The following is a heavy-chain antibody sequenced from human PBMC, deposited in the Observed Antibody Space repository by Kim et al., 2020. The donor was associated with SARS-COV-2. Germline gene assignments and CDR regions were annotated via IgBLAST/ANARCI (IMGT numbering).Heavy chain of an antibody. CDR1: GGSINSFSYF. CDR3: ARRDTSGFDP. CDR2: VHSSGKA. J-gene: IGHJ5*02. V-gene: IGHV4-39*01. Sequence: SKTLSLTCSVSGGSINSFSYFWGWLRQPPGKGLEWIVYVHSSGKAYYNLSLKSRVTTSVDTSKDQFSLKLSSVTATDTAVYYCARRDTSGFDPWGQGTRVTVAS.